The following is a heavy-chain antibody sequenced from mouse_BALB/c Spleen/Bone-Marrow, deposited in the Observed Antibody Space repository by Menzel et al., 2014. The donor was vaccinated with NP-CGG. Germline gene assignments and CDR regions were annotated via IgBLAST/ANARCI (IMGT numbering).Heavy chain of an antibody. D-gene: IGHD2-4*01. CDR1: GFTFSSYA. V-gene: IGHV5-6-5*01. CDR3: ARERDYDWFAY. Sequence: EVKLVESGGGLVKPGGSLKLSCAASGFTFSSYAMSWVRQTPEKRLEWVASINNGGSTYYPDSVKGRFTIPRDNARNILFLQMSSLRSEDTAMYYCARERDYDWFAYWGQGTLVTVSA. J-gene: IGHJ3*01. CDR2: INNGGST.